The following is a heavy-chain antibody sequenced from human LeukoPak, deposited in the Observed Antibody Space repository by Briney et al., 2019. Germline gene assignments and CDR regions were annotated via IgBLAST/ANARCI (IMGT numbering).Heavy chain of an antibody. J-gene: IGHJ6*02. CDR1: GGTFSSYA. CDR3: ASSVVVPAAIQDGYYYYGMDV. Sequence: SVKVSCKASGGTFSSYAISWVRQAPGQGLEWMGRIIPILGIANHAQKFQGRVTITADKSTSTAYMELSSLRSEDTAVYYCASSVVVPAAIQDGYYYYGMDVWGQGTTVTVSS. CDR2: IIPILGIA. D-gene: IGHD2-2*02. V-gene: IGHV1-69*04.